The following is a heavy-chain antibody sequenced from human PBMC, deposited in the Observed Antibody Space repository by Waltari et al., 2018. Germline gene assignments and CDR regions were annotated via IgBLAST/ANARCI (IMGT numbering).Heavy chain of an antibody. CDR2: ISMSSSYK. CDR3: ARDSLLWFGELFNAFDI. D-gene: IGHD3-10*01. V-gene: IGHV3-21*01. J-gene: IGHJ3*02. CDR1: GFTFSSYS. Sequence: EVQLVESGGGLVKPGGSLRLSCAASGFTFSSYSMNWVRQAPGKGLGWVSSISMSSSYKYYAVYVKGRFTVSRDNAKNSRYLQMNSLRAEDTAVYYCARDSLLWFGELFNAFDIWGQGTMVTVSS.